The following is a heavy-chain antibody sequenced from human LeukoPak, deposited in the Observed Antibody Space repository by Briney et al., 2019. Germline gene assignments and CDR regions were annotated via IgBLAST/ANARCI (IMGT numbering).Heavy chain of an antibody. CDR2: IDPSDSYT. CDR3: ARHGRAYGDYVYYFDY. Sequence: GESLRISCKGSGYSFTSYWISWVRQMPGKGLEWMGRIDPSDSYTNYSPSFRGHVTISADKSISTAYLQWSSLKASDTAMYYCARHGRAYGDYVYYFDYWGQGTLVTVSS. D-gene: IGHD4-17*01. J-gene: IGHJ4*02. V-gene: IGHV5-10-1*01. CDR1: GYSFTSYW.